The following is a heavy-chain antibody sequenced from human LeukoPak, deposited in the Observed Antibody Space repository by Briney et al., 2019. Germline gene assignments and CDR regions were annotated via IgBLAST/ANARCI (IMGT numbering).Heavy chain of an antibody. V-gene: IGHV4-39*07. CDR2: VFYNGAT. J-gene: IGHJ4*02. Sequence: SETLSLTCIVSGGSISSSIYYWAWVRQPPGKGLEWIGTVFYNGATQYSPSLRSRVTMSVDTSKNQFSLKVRSVTAADTAVYYCARDFDYGDYGRNDYWGQGTLVTVSS. CDR1: GGSISSSIYY. D-gene: IGHD4-17*01. CDR3: ARDFDYGDYGRNDY.